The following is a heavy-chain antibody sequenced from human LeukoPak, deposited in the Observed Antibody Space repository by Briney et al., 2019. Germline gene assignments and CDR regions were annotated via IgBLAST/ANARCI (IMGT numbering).Heavy chain of an antibody. D-gene: IGHD6-13*01. CDR2: IWSDASNQ. V-gene: IGHV3-33*01. J-gene: IGHJ4*02. CDR1: GFSFSTYA. Sequence: GTSLRLSCAATGFSFSTYAMHWVRQAPGKGLDWVAMIWSDASNQYYADSVKGRFTISRDNSKNTLYLQLNSLRAEDTAVYYCATERDSSWTFDSWGQGTLVTVSS. CDR3: ATERDSSWTFDS.